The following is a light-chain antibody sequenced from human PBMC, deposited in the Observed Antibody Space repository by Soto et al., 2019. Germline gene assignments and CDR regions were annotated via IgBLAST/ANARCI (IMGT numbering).Light chain of an antibody. CDR2: GAS. V-gene: IGKV3-20*01. J-gene: IGKJ4*01. CDR3: QEYNDWRPIT. CDR1: QSVDSRY. Sequence: EIVLTQSPGTLSLSPGERATLSCRASQSVDSRYLAWYQQKPGQAPRLLIYGASSRATGIPDRFSGSGSGTDFTLTITSLQFEDFAVYYCQEYNDWRPITFGGGTKVDIK.